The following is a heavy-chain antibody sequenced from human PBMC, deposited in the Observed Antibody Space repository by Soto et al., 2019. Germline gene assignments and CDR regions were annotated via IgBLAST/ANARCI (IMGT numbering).Heavy chain of an antibody. CDR1: GDSINTNNW. D-gene: IGHD7-27*01. V-gene: IGHV4-4*02. J-gene: IGHJ4*02. Sequence: QVQLQESGPGLVKPSETLSLTCAVSGDSINTNNWWSWVRQPPGRGLERIGEIYHTGSTNYHPSLKSRVTISADRSKTQLSLRLNSVTAADTAVYFCARDTHWGLGDWGQGTLVIVSS. CDR3: ARDTHWGLGD. CDR2: IYHTGST.